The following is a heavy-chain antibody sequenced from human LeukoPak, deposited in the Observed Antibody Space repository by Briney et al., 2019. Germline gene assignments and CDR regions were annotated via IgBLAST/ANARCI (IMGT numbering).Heavy chain of an antibody. CDR1: GGSISSYY. CDR2: IYYSGST. D-gene: IGHD3-10*01. Sequence: PSETLSLTCTVSGGSISSYYWSWIRQPPGGGLEWIGYIYYSGSTNYNPSLKSRVTMSVDASKNQFSLWLSSVAAADTAVYYCARLARLTLIRGVTGYHSLDVWGRGTKVTVSS. J-gene: IGHJ6*04. V-gene: IGHV4-59*01. CDR3: ARLARLTLIRGVTGYHSLDV.